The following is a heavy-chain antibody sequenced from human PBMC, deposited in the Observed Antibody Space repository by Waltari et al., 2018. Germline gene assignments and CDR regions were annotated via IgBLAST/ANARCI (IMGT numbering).Heavy chain of an antibody. CDR3: ARSGLLWFEEVG. J-gene: IGHJ4*02. CDR2: ISSSSSYI. V-gene: IGHV3-21*01. D-gene: IGHD3-10*01. CDR1: VFTFSRYS. Sequence: EVQLVESGGGLVKPGGSLRLSCAASVFTFSRYSMNWVRQAPGKGLEWVSSISSSSSYIYYADSVKGRFTISRDNAKNSLYLQMNSLRAEDTAVYYCARSGLLWFEEVGWGQGTLVTVSS.